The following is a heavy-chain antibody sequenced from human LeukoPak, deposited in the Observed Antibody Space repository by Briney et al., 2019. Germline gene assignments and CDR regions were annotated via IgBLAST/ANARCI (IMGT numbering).Heavy chain of an antibody. CDR3: ATDLDYYDSSGYYYDDY. J-gene: IGHJ4*02. Sequence: AASVKVSCKVSGYTLTELSMHWVRQAPGKGLEWMGGFDPEDGETIYAQKFQGRVTMTEDTSTGTAYMELSSLRSEDTAMYYCATDLDYYDSSGYYYDDYWGQGTLVTVSS. V-gene: IGHV1-24*01. CDR1: GYTLTELS. D-gene: IGHD3-22*01. CDR2: FDPEDGET.